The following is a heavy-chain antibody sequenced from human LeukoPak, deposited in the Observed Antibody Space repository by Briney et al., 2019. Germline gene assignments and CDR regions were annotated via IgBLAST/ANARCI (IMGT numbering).Heavy chain of an antibody. V-gene: IGHV3-53*01. CDR1: GLTVSSNY. CDR3: ARSSDAIIYFQH. D-gene: IGHD3-9*01. J-gene: IGHJ1*01. CDR2: FYSGGNT. Sequence: GGSLRLSCAASGLTVSSNYMSWVRQAPGKGLEWVSVFYSGGNTYYADSVKGRFTTSRDNSKNTLYLQMNSLRAEDTAVYYCARSSDAIIYFQHWGQGTLVTVSS.